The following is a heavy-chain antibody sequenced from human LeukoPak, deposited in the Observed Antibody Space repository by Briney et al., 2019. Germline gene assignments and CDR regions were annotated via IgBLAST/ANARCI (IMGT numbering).Heavy chain of an antibody. Sequence: GGSLRLTCAASGFTFSSYGMHWVRQAPGKGLEWVAVIWYDGSNQYYADSVKGRFTISRDNSKNTLYLQINSLRVEDTAVYYCAKDRDSYNYDSGGPPHLDRWGQGTLVTVSS. D-gene: IGHD3-22*01. J-gene: IGHJ5*02. CDR2: IWYDGSNQ. V-gene: IGHV3-33*06. CDR1: GFTFSSYG. CDR3: AKDRDSYNYDSGGPPHLDR.